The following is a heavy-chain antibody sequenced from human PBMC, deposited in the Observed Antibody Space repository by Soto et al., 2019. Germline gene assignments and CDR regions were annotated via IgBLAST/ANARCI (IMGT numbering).Heavy chain of an antibody. J-gene: IGHJ4*02. Sequence: QVQLQESGPGLVKPSQTLSLTCTVSGVSINRGGYCWSWIRQHPGKGLDWIGCISYGGSTSYNPSLKSRVTISVDTSKNQVSLKLTSVTAADTAVYYCSRGILVWGQGALITVSS. CDR3: SRGILV. CDR1: GVSINRGGYC. V-gene: IGHV4-31*03. CDR2: ISYGGST. D-gene: IGHD5-18*01.